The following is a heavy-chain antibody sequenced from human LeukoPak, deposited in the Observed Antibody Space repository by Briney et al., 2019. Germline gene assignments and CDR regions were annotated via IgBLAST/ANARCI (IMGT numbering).Heavy chain of an antibody. J-gene: IGHJ4*02. CDR3: TSIAVAGTNKVFDY. CDR1: GGSFSGYY. Sequence: SETLSLTCAVYGGSFSGYYWSWIRQPPGKGLEWIGYIYYSGSTNYNPSLKSRVTISVDTSKNQFSLKLSSVTAADTAVYYCTSIAVAGTNKVFDYWGQGTLVTVSS. V-gene: IGHV4-59*08. CDR2: IYYSGST. D-gene: IGHD6-19*01.